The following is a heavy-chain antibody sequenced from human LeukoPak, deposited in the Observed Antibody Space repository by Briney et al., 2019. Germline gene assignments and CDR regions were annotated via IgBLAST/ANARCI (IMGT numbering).Heavy chain of an antibody. D-gene: IGHD2-2*02. V-gene: IGHV3-21*01. CDR1: GFTFSSYS. CDR2: ISSSNSYI. Sequence: SGGSLRLSCAASGFTFSSYSMNWVRQAPGKGLEWVSSISSSNSYIYYADSVKGRFTISRDNAKNSLYLQMNSLRAGDTAVYYCARDHSSGYCSSTSCYKRYFQHWGQGTLVTVSS. J-gene: IGHJ1*01. CDR3: ARDHSSGYCSSTSCYKRYFQH.